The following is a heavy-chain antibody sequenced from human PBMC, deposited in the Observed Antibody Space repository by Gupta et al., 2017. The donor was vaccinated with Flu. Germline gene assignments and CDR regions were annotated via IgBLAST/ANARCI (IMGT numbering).Heavy chain of an antibody. Sequence: EVLLVESGGGLVQPGGSLRLSCTASGFDFNSYEMGWVRQAPGRGLEWVAFIRSIAVKYDTDPVRGRFTISRDNANNLLYLQMSSRRGEDTAVYYCARGHWDNWGQGTLVTGSS. V-gene: IGHV3-48*03. CDR1: GFDFNSYE. CDR3: ARGHWDN. CDR2: IRSIAVK. J-gene: IGHJ4*02.